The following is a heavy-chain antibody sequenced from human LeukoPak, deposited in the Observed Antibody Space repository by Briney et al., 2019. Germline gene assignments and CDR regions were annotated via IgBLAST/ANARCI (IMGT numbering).Heavy chain of an antibody. V-gene: IGHV3-64D*06. CDR3: VKGGYDILTGYYLFDY. D-gene: IGHD3-9*01. Sequence: PGGSLRLSCSASGFPFSSYAMHCVRQAPGKGLECVSAISSNGDSTYYADSVKGRFTISKDNSKNTLYLQMSSLRAEDTAVYYCVKGGYDILTGYYLFDYWGQGTLVTVSS. CDR1: GFPFSSYA. CDR2: ISSNGDST. J-gene: IGHJ4*02.